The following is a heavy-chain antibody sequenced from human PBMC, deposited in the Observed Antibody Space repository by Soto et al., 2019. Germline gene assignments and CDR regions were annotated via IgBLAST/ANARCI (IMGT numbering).Heavy chain of an antibody. CDR2: HYSGGST. V-gene: IGHV3-53*01. CDR1: GFSVSSNY. CDR3: ARHRHPRGTVGATSPLDP. J-gene: IGHJ5*02. D-gene: IGHD1-26*01. Sequence: GGSLRLSCALSGFSVSSNYLSWVRQAPGKGLEWVSVHYSGGSTYYADSVQGRFTISRDKSNNTLYLQMRRVRAEDTAVYFCARHRHPRGTVGATSPLDPWGQGTQVTVSS.